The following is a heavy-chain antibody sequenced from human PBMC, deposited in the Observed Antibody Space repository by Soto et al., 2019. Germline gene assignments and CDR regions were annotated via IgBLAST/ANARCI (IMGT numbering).Heavy chain of an antibody. CDR2: IYYSGST. CDR3: ARSNAYNDVWSGYFDY. V-gene: IGHV4-61*01. Sequence: QVQLQESGPGLVKPSETLSLTCTVSGGSVSSGSYYWSWIRQPPGKGLEWIGYIYYSGSTNYNPSLKSRVTISVDTSKNQFSLKLSSVTAANTAVYYCARSNAYNDVWSGYFDYWGQGTLVTVSS. D-gene: IGHD3-3*01. CDR1: GGSVSSGSYY. J-gene: IGHJ4*02.